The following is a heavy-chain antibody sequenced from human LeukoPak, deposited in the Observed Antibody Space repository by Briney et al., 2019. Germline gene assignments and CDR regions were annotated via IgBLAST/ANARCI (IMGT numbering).Heavy chain of an antibody. CDR2: ISASGGST. CDR3: AKPPPDSSSWLFDY. Sequence: GGSLRLSCAASGFTFSTYVMSWVRQAPGKGLEWVSTISASGGSTYYTDSVKGRFTISRDNSKNTLYLQMNSLRAEDTAVYYCAKPPPDSSSWLFDYWGQGTLVTVSS. D-gene: IGHD6-13*01. J-gene: IGHJ4*02. CDR1: GFTFSTYV. V-gene: IGHV3-23*01.